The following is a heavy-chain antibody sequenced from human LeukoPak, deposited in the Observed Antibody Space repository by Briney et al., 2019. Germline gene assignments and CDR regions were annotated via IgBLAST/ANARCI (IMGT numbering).Heavy chain of an antibody. D-gene: IGHD2-2*01. CDR1: GDSISSVDYY. V-gene: IGHV4-30-4*01. CDR3: ARVSDCSSTTCLFDY. Sequence: SQTLSLTCTVSGDSISSVDYYWSWIRQPPGTGLEWIGYIYYSGSTYYNPSLKSRVTISVDTSKNQFSLKLSSVTAADTAVYYCARVSDCSSTTCLFDYWGQGTLVTVSS. CDR2: IYYSGST. J-gene: IGHJ4*02.